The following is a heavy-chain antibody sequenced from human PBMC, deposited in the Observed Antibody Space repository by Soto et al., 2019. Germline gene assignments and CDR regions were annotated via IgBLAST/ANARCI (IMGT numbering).Heavy chain of an antibody. CDR2: INHSGST. V-gene: IGHV4-34*01. Sequence: QVQLQQWGAGLLKPSETLSLTCAVYGGSFSGYYWSWIRQPPGKGLEWIGEINHSGSTNYNPSLKRRVPLPVDTYRIQCSRTVTAVTAADTAVYYCERGVDYGDYAGAFDISGQGTMVTVSS. CDR1: GGSFSGYY. J-gene: IGHJ3*02. CDR3: ERGVDYGDYAGAFDI. D-gene: IGHD4-17*01.